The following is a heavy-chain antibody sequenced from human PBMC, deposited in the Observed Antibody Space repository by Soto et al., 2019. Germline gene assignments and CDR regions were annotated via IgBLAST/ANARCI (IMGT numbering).Heavy chain of an antibody. V-gene: IGHV1-69*02. CDR1: GDTFNFYS. J-gene: IGHJ4*02. CDR2: VNPILSMS. D-gene: IGHD3-10*01. Sequence: QVQLVQSGAEVNRPGSSVKVSCKASGDTFNFYSINWVRQAPGVGLEWVGRVNPILSMSNYAQRFQGRVTMTADKSTSTAYMELRSLRSEDTAIYYCASSYGSGYRAFDYWGQGALVTVSS. CDR3: ASSYGSGYRAFDY.